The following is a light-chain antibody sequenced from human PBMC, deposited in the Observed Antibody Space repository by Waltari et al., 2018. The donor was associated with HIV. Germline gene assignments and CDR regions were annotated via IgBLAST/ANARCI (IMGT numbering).Light chain of an antibody. CDR2: GGN. J-gene: IGLJ1*01. V-gene: IGLV3-19*01. CDR3: HSRDSNGERYV. Sequence: SSELTQDPIVCVALGQTIKITCQGDSLRSFFANWYQHRPGQAPVLVVYGGNRRPSGIPDRFSASNSGNTSSLIISKSEAGDEADYFCHSRDSNGERYVFGGGTRVNVL. CDR1: SLRSFF.